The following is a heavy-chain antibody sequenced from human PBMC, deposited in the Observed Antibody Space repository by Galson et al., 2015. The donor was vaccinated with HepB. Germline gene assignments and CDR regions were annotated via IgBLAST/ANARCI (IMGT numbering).Heavy chain of an antibody. CDR1: GFTFSNYA. Sequence: SLRLSCAASGFTFSNYALSWVRQAPGKGLEWVSRIRVGGGSTHYADSVKGRFTISRDNSKNTLHLQMNSLRVEDTAVYYCAKEWADYFDYWGQGTLVTVSS. CDR2: IRVGGGST. CDR3: AKEWADYFDY. D-gene: IGHD1-26*01. J-gene: IGHJ4*02. V-gene: IGHV3-23*01.